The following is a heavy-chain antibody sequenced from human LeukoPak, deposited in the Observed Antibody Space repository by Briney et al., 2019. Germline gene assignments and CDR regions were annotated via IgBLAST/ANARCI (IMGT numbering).Heavy chain of an antibody. D-gene: IGHD3-10*01. CDR3: ARVSGLLWYGEPRPDAFDT. CDR2: IYYSGST. V-gene: IGHV4-30-4*08. CDR1: GGSISSGDYY. J-gene: IGHJ3*02. Sequence: SETLSLTCTVSGGSISSGDYYWSWIRQPPGKGLEWIGYIYYSGSTYYNPSLKSRVTISVDTSKNQFSLKLSSVTAADTAVYYCARVSGLLWYGEPRPDAFDTWGQGTMVTISS.